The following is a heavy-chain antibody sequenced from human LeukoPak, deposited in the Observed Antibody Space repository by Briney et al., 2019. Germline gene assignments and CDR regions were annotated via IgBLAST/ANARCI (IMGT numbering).Heavy chain of an antibody. CDR1: GGSISSGSYY. V-gene: IGHV4-61*02. D-gene: IGHD3-3*01. Sequence: PSGTLSLTCTVSGGSISSGSYYWSWIRQPAGKGLEWIGRIYTGGSTNYNPSLKSRVTISVDTSKNQFSLKLSSVTAADTAVYYCARSSITIFGVVIRNAFDIWGQGTMVTVSS. J-gene: IGHJ3*02. CDR2: IYTGGST. CDR3: ARSSITIFGVVIRNAFDI.